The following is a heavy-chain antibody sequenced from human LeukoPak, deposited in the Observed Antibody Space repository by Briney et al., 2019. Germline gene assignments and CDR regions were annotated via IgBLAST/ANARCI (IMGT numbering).Heavy chain of an antibody. CDR2: ISGSGGST. D-gene: IGHD3-22*01. J-gene: IGHJ4*02. CDR1: GFTFSSYA. CDR3: AKWSYDSSGYYSYYFDY. Sequence: GGSLRLSCAASGFTFSSYAMSWVRQAPGKGLEWVSAISGSGGSTYYADSVKGWFTISRDNSKNTLYLQMNSLRAEDTAVYYCAKWSYDSSGYYSYYFDYWGQGTLVTVSS. V-gene: IGHV3-23*01.